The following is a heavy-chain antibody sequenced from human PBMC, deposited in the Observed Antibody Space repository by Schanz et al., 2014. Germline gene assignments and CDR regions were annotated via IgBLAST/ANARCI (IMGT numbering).Heavy chain of an antibody. J-gene: IGHJ4*02. CDR3: ARRVVPATMGLYFDL. V-gene: IGHV4-59*08. CDR2: IYSSGIA. D-gene: IGHD2-21*01. Sequence: QVQLQESGPGLVKPSETLSLMCTVSGGSMDTHYWGWIRQPPGKGLEWIAFIYSSGIANYNPSLGSRATISVATSKNHFSLSLPSVTAADTATYYCARRVVPATMGLYFDLWGQGTLVTVSS. CDR1: GGSMDTHY.